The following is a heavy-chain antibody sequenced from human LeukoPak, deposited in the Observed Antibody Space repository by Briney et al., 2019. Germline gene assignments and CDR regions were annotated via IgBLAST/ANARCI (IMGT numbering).Heavy chain of an antibody. D-gene: IGHD2-15*01. Sequence: SETLSLTCTVSGGSISSYYWSWIRQPPGKGLEWIGYIYYSGSTNYNPSLKSRVTISVDTSKNQFSLKLSSVTAADTAVYYCARAGGCSGGSCYYYYYGMDVWGQGTTVTVSS. CDR1: GGSISSYY. J-gene: IGHJ6*02. CDR3: ARAGGCSGGSCYYYYYGMDV. CDR2: IYYSGST. V-gene: IGHV4-59*13.